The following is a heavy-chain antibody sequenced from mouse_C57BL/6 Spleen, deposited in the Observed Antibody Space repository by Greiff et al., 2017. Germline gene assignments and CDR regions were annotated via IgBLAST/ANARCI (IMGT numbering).Heavy chain of an antibody. V-gene: IGHV2-4*01. CDR2: IWSGGST. J-gene: IGHJ4*01. CDR1: GFSLTSYG. Sequence: QVQLKQSGPGLVQPSQSLSITCTVSGFSLTSYGVHWVRQPPGKGLEWLGVIWSGGSTDYNAAFISRLSISKDNSKSQVFFKMNSLQADDTAIYYCAKPLTTVYYDMDCWGQGTSVTVSS. CDR3: AKPLTTVYYDMDC. D-gene: IGHD1-1*01.